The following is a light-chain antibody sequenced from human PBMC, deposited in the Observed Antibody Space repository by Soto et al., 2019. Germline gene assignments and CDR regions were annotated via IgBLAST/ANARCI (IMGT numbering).Light chain of an antibody. Sequence: QSVLTQPPSVSGAPGQRVTISCTGSSSNIGAGYDVHWYQQLPGTAPKLIIYGNNNRPSGVPDRFSGSKSGTSASLAITGLHSEDEANYYCQSFDTSLSGSGVFGGGTKLTVL. CDR2: GNN. CDR1: SSNIGAGYD. V-gene: IGLV1-40*01. J-gene: IGLJ3*02. CDR3: QSFDTSLSGSGV.